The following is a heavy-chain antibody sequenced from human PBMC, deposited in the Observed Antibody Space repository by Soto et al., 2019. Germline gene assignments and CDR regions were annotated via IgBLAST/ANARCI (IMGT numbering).Heavy chain of an antibody. J-gene: IGHJ4*02. D-gene: IGHD4-17*01. CDR2: IKQDGSEK. Sequence: HLGGSLRLSCAASGFTFSSYWMSWVRQAPGKGLEWVANIKQDGSEKYYVDSVKGRFTISRDNAKNSLYLQMNSLRAEDTAVYYCAREPYGDYPNFDYWGQGTLVTVSS. CDR1: GFTFSSYW. V-gene: IGHV3-7*03. CDR3: AREPYGDYPNFDY.